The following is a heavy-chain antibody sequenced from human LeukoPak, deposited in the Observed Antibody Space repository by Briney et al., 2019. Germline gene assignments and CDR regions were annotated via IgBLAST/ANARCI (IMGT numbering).Heavy chain of an antibody. J-gene: IGHJ4*02. V-gene: IGHV1-18*01. D-gene: IGHD3-16*01. CDR1: VYTLTSYG. CDR2: IRTYNDNT. CDR3: ARGRLEGAIDY. Sequence: GASVKVSCKDSVYTLTSYGISWVRQTPGQGRGCMGRIRTYNDNTNYAQKFQGKVSMTTDTTTSTVYMELRSLRSDDTAVYFCARGRLEGAIDYWGQGTLVTVSS.